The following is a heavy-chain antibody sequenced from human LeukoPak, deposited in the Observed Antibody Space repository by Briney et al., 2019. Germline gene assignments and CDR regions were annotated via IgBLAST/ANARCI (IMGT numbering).Heavy chain of an antibody. CDR3: ARASVENTLRIDDY. D-gene: IGHD2-15*01. J-gene: IGHJ4*02. V-gene: IGHV1-2*02. Sequence: ASVTVSYKASGYTFTYYYMHWVRQAPGQGLEWMGWINPYSGDTNYAQKFKGRVTMTRDTSITTAYMDLSRLKSDDTAVYYCARASVENTLRIDDYWGQGTLVTVSS. CDR2: INPYSGDT. CDR1: GYTFTYYY.